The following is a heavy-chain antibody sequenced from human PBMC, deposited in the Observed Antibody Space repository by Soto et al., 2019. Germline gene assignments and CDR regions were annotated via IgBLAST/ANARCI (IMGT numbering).Heavy chain of an antibody. J-gene: IGHJ6*03. CDR3: ARNRGPGELGYSDKIHMDV. D-gene: IGHD3-16*01. Sequence: ASVKVSCKASGYTFTNYAISWVRQAPGQGLEWMGWISAYNRKTNYAQKLQGRVTMTTDTSTSTAYMELRSLRSDDTAVYYCARNRGPGELGYSDKIHMDVWSKGTTVTVSS. CDR2: ISAYNRKT. CDR1: GYTFTNYA. V-gene: IGHV1-18*01.